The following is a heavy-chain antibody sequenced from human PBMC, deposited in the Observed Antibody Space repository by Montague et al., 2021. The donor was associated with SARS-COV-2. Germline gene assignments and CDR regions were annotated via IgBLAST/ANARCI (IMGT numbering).Heavy chain of an antibody. D-gene: IGHD3-22*01. V-gene: IGHV4-34*01. CDR3: ARATKRVFTYDYDSSGYASDY. Sequence: SETLSLTCAVYGGSFSGYYWSWIRQPPGKGLEWTGEINHSGSTKYNPSLKSHVTISVDTSKNQFSLKLSSVTVADTAVYYCARATKRVFTYDYDSSGYASDYWGQGTLVTVSS. CDR2: INHSGST. CDR1: GGSFSGYY. J-gene: IGHJ4*02.